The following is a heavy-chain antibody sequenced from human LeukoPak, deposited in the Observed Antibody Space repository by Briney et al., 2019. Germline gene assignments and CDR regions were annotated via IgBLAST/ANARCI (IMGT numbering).Heavy chain of an antibody. J-gene: IGHJ4*02. CDR3: ARENYSSSRGEFDY. Sequence: PGGSLRLSCAASGFTFSDYYMNWVRQAPGKGLEWVSYISSSSSTIYYADSVKGRFTISRDNAKNSLYLQMNSLRAEDTAVYYCARENYSSSRGEFDYWGQGTLVTVSS. V-gene: IGHV3-11*04. CDR1: GFTFSDYY. D-gene: IGHD6-13*01. CDR2: ISSSSSTI.